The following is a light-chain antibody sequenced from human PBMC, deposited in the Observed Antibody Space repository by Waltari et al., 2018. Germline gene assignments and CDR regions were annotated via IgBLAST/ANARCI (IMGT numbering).Light chain of an antibody. J-gene: IGKJ4*01. V-gene: IGKV3-20*01. CDR2: DAS. Sequence: ENVLTQSPGALSLSPGERATLSCRASQTVGRCYLAWFQQKPGQAPRLLIYDASNRATGIPDRFSGSGSGTDFTLTINRLEPEDFAVYYCHQSASSPLTFGGGTKVEIK. CDR3: HQSASSPLT. CDR1: QTVGRCY.